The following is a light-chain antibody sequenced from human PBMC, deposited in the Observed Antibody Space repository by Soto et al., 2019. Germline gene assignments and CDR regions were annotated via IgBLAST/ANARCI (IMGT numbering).Light chain of an antibody. Sequence: IQLTQSPSSLSASVGDRVTITCRASQSISSYLNWYQQKPGKAPKLLIYAASSLQSGVPSRFSGSVSGTDFTLTISSLQPEDFATYYCQQSYSTPFTFGQGTRLEIK. CDR3: QQSYSTPFT. V-gene: IGKV1-39*01. CDR1: QSISSY. CDR2: AAS. J-gene: IGKJ5*01.